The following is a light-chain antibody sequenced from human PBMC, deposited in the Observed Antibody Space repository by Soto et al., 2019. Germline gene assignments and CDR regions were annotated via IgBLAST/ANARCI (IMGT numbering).Light chain of an antibody. CDR3: QQYGGTPPIT. J-gene: IGKJ5*01. V-gene: IGKV3-20*01. CDR1: QSVNNNY. CDR2: GAS. Sequence: EVVLTQSPGALSLYPGESATLSCRASQSVNNNYFAWFQQKPGQAPRLVIFGASSRATGIPDRFSGSGSGTDFTLTINRLEPEDVAVYYCQQYGGTPPITFGQGTRLEIK.